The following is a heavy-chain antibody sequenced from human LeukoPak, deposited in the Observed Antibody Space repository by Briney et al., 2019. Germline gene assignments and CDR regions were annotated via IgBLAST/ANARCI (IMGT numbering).Heavy chain of an antibody. CDR2: ITYSGST. V-gene: IGHV4-59*01. J-gene: IGHJ5*02. CDR3: ARALTVYSAYGPRFDP. Sequence: SESLSLTCTVSGGSITSFHWSWIRQTPGKGLEWIGYITYSGSTNYNPSLKSRVSMSLDTSKNQFSLKLTSVTAADTAVYYCARALTVYSAYGPRFDPWGQGTLVTVSS. D-gene: IGHD5-12*01. CDR1: GGSITSFH.